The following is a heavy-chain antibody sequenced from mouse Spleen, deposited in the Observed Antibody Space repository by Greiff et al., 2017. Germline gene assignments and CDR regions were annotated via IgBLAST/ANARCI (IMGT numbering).Heavy chain of an antibody. CDR1: GFSLTNYA. CDR3: ASYYDYPWFAY. CDR2: IWSDGST. Sequence: QVQLKQSGPGLVAPSQSLSITCTVSGFSLTNYAVHWVRQSPGKGLEWLGVIWSDGSTDYNAAFISRLSISKDNSKSQVFFKMNSLQADDTAIYYCASYYDYPWFAYWGQGTLVTVSA. V-gene: IGHV2-4-1*01. J-gene: IGHJ3*01. D-gene: IGHD2-4*01.